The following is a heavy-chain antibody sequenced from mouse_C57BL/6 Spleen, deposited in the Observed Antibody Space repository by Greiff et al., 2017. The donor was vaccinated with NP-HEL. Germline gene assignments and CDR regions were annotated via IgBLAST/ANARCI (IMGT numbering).Heavy chain of an antibody. Sequence: QVQLQQPGAELVRPGSSVKLSCKASGYTFTSYWMDWVKQRPGQGLEWIGNIYPSDSETHYNQKFKDKATLTVDKSSSTAYMQLSSLTSEDSAVYYCARGRKDYDETGYWYFDVWGTGTTVTVSS. CDR2: IYPSDSET. V-gene: IGHV1-61*01. D-gene: IGHD2-4*01. CDR3: ARGRKDYDETGYWYFDV. J-gene: IGHJ1*03. CDR1: GYTFTSYW.